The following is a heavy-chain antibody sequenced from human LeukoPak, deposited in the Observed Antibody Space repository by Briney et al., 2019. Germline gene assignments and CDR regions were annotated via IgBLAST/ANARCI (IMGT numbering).Heavy chain of an antibody. V-gene: IGHV1-8*03. CDR1: GYTFTGYD. CDR2: MNPNSGNT. J-gene: IGHJ3*02. D-gene: IGHD6-19*01. CDR3: ARGRSATSTVAGGDAFDI. Sequence: ASVKVSCKASGYTFTGYDINWVRQATGQGLEWMGWMNPNSGNTGNAQKFQGRVTITKNTSISTAYMELSSLRSKDTAVYYCARGRSATSTVAGGDAFDIWGQGTMVTVSS.